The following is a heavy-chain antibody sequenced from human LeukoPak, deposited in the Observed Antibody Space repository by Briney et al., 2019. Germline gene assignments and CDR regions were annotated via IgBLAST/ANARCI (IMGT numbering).Heavy chain of an antibody. J-gene: IGHJ4*02. CDR1: GGSFSRYA. V-gene: IGHV1-69*01. CDR2: IIPIFGTA. Sequence: SVKVSCKASGGSFSRYAISWVRQALGQGLEWMGGIIPIFGTANYAQKFQGRVTITADESTRTAYMELRTLRSGDTAIYYCARGSGETGGYYYVYWGRGTPVTVSS. D-gene: IGHD3-22*01. CDR3: ARGSGETGGYYYVY.